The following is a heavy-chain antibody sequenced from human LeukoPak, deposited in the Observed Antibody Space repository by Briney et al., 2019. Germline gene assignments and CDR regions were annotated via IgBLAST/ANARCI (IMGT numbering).Heavy chain of an antibody. J-gene: IGHJ6*02. CDR3: ARELVVPAAIHYYYGMDV. CDR2: INPNSGGT. D-gene: IGHD2-2*01. V-gene: IGHV1-2*02. CDR1: RNNLTGEY. Sequence: SVKDCCMVSRNNLTGEYMHWVRQGTGQGLPWIERINPNSGGTNYAQKFQGRVTMTRDTSISTAYMELSRLRSDDTAVYYCARELVVPAAIHYYYGMDVWGQGTTVAVSS.